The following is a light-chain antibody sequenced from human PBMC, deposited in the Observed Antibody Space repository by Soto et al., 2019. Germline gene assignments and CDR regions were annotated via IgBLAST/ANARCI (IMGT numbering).Light chain of an antibody. V-gene: IGLV2-8*01. Sequence: SALTQPPSASGPPGQSVTTSCTGTSSDIGTSNFVSWYQHHPGKAPKPLIYEVTKRPSDVPDRFSGSKSANTASLTVSGLQAEDEADYYCGSYAGNSDFVFGTGTKVTVL. CDR2: EVT. CDR3: GSYAGNSDFV. J-gene: IGLJ1*01. CDR1: SSDIGTSNF.